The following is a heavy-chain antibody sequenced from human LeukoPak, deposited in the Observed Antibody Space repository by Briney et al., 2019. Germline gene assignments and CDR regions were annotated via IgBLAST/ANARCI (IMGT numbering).Heavy chain of an antibody. J-gene: IGHJ4*02. Sequence: ASVKVSCKASGYTFTGYDMHWVRQAPGQGLEWMGWINPNSGGTNYAQKFQGRVTMTRDTSISTAYMELSRLRSDDTAVYYCARGSNIWGSSQYYWGQGTLVTVSS. CDR2: INPNSGGT. CDR3: ARGSNIWGSSQYY. V-gene: IGHV1-2*02. CDR1: GYTFTGYD. D-gene: IGHD7-27*01.